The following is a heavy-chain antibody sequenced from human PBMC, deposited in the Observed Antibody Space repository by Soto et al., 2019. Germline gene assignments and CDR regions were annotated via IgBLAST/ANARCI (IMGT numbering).Heavy chain of an antibody. V-gene: IGHV1-3*01. D-gene: IGHD2-15*01. Sequence: ASVKVSCKASGYTFTSYAMHWVRQAPGQRLEWMGWINAGNGNTKYSQKFQGRVTITRDTSASTAYMELSSLRSEDTAVYYCAREGVDIVVVVAATASDGMDVWGQGTTVTVS. CDR1: GYTFTSYA. CDR2: INAGNGNT. CDR3: AREGVDIVVVVAATASDGMDV. J-gene: IGHJ6*02.